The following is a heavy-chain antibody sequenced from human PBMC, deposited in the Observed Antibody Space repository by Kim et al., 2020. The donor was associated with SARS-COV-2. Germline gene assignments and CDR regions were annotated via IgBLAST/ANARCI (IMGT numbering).Heavy chain of an antibody. J-gene: IGHJ3*01. Sequence: SVKVSCKASGGTFSDYALSWVRQAPGQGLEWMGGIIPMFGTTNYGEKFHDRVTITADVSTSTVYMEVKSLTFEDTAIYYCAGSGWKGRYSSCWYDAFNLWGQGTMVTVSS. CDR1: GGTFSDYA. V-gene: IGHV1-69*13. CDR2: IIPMFGTT. D-gene: IGHD6-19*01. CDR3: AGSGWKGRYSSCWYDAFNL.